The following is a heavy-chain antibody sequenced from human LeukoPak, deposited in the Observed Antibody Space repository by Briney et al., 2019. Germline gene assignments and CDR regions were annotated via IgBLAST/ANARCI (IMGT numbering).Heavy chain of an antibody. CDR2: IYYSGST. Sequence: PSETLSLTCTVSGGSISSSSYYWRWIRQPPGKGLEWIGSIYYSGSTYYNPSLKSRVTISVDTSKNQFSLKLSSVTAADTAVYYCAIYSGSYWWDFYYYYYMDVWGKGTTVTVSS. J-gene: IGHJ6*03. D-gene: IGHD1-26*01. CDR1: GGSISSSSYY. CDR3: AIYSGSYWWDFYYYYYMDV. V-gene: IGHV4-39*07.